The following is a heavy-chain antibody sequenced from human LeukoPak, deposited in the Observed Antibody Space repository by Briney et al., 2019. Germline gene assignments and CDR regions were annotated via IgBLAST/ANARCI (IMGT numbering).Heavy chain of an antibody. CDR2: INHSGST. CDR1: GGSFSGYY. V-gene: IGHV4-34*01. D-gene: IGHD3-9*01. J-gene: IGHJ4*02. Sequence: SETLSLTCAVYGGSFSGYYWSWIRQPPGKGLEWIGEINHSGSTNYNPSLKSRVTISVDTSKNQFSLKLSSVTAADTAVYYCARLFRVQILTGYLITNGIDYWGQGTLVTVSS. CDR3: ARLFRVQILTGYLITNGIDY.